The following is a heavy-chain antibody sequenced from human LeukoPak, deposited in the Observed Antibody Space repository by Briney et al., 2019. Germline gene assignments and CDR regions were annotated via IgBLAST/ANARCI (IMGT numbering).Heavy chain of an antibody. Sequence: ASVTVSCKASGYTFSVYYIHWVRQAPGQGLEWMGWINPNSGGTNYAQNFHGRVTLTRDTSISTAYMELSTLTSDDTAVYYCARPFGSSSPYYGLDVWGQGTTVTVSS. CDR3: ARPFGSSSPYYGLDV. V-gene: IGHV1-2*02. CDR1: GYTFSVYY. D-gene: IGHD6-6*01. CDR2: INPNSGGT. J-gene: IGHJ6*02.